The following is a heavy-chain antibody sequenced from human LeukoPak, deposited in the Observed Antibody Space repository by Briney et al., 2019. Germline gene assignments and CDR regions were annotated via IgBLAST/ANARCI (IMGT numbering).Heavy chain of an antibody. Sequence: AASVKVSCKASGYTFTSYGISWVRQAPGQGLEWMGWISAYNGNTNYAQKLQGRVTMTTDTSTSTAYMELRSLRSDDTAVYYCARASGGYYYYYMDVWGKGTTVTVSS. CDR1: GYTFTSYG. J-gene: IGHJ6*03. D-gene: IGHD3-10*01. V-gene: IGHV1-18*01. CDR3: ARASGGYYYYYMDV. CDR2: ISAYNGNT.